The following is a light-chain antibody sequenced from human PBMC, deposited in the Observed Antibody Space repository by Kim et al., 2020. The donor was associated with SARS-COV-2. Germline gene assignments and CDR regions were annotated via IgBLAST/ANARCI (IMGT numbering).Light chain of an antibody. CDR3: QQYNNWPPLT. CDR2: GTS. J-gene: IGKJ4*01. Sequence: SPGERATRACRASQSVNSNLAWYQQKPGQAPRLRIYGTSTRATGIPARFSGSGSGTEFTLTISSLQSEDFAVYYCQQYNNWPPLTFGGGTKVDIK. CDR1: QSVNSN. V-gene: IGKV3D-15*01.